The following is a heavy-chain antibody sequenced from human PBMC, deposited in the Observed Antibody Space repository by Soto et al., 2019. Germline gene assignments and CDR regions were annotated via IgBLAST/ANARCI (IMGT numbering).Heavy chain of an antibody. CDR1: GGSLSSGCYY. J-gene: IGHJ6*02. CDR3: AREIAAAGKYYYGMDV. V-gene: IGHV4-61*01. D-gene: IGHD6-13*01. Sequence: SETLSPTCTVSGGSLSSGCYYWGWIRQPPGKGLEWIGYIYYSGSTNYNPSLKSRVTISVDTSKNQFSLKLSSVTAADTAVYYCAREIAAAGKYYYGMDVWGQGTKVTVSS. CDR2: IYYSGST.